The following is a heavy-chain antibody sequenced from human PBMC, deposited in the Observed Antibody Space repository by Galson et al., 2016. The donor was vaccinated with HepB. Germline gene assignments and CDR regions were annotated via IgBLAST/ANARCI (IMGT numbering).Heavy chain of an antibody. CDR2: VNDYGYRT. J-gene: IGHJ4*02. V-gene: IGHV3-64D*06. CDR1: GFTLSRYA. CDR3: AKDVGGTFSLDY. D-gene: IGHD1-26*01. Sequence: SLRLSCAASGFTLSRYAIHWVRQAPGKGLEYVSTVNDYGYRTHYADSVRGRFTISRDNSKNTVYLQMSSLRTEDTALYYCAKDVGGTFSLDYWGQGTLVTVSS.